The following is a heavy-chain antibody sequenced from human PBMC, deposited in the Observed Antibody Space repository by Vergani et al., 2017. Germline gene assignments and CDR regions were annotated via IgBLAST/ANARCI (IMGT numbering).Heavy chain of an antibody. D-gene: IGHD3-9*01. J-gene: IGHJ6*02. CDR2: IYSTGST. V-gene: IGHV4-59*13. CDR1: GGSFNPYY. Sequence: QVQLEESGPGLVKPSETLSLTCTVSGGSFNPYYWSWIRQSPGKGLEWSGYIYSTGSTNYNPSLNSRVTMSVDTSKNQFSLKLRSVTAADTAVYFCARVMYRDEASTGYRLEGMDSWGQGTTVTISS. CDR3: ARVMYRDEASTGYRLEGMDS.